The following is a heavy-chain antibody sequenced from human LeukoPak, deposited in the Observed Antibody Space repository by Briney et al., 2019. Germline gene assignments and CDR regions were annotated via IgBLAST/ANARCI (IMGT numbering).Heavy chain of an antibody. J-gene: IGHJ3*02. Sequence: SETLSLTCTVSGGSISSYYWSWIRQPPGKGLEWIGYIYYSGSTNYNPSLKCRVTISVDTSKNQFSLKLSSVTAADTAVYYCARHLSSGYYVDAFDIWGQGTMVTVSS. V-gene: IGHV4-59*01. CDR3: ARHLSSGYYVDAFDI. D-gene: IGHD3-22*01. CDR2: IYYSGST. CDR1: GGSISSYY.